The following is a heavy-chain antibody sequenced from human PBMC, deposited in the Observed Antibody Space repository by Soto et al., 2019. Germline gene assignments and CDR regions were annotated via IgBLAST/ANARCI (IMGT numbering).Heavy chain of an antibody. D-gene: IGHD2-8*01. CDR1: GYTFTSYY. Sequence: ASVKVSCKASGYTFTSYYMHWVRQPPGQGLEWMGIINPSGGSTSYAQKFQGRVTRTRDTSTSTVYMELSSLRSEDTAVYYCAREGQMGHCSNGVCYGHPFVYWGPG. CDR3: AREGQMGHCSNGVCYGHPFVY. CDR2: INPSGGST. J-gene: IGHJ4*02. V-gene: IGHV1-46*03.